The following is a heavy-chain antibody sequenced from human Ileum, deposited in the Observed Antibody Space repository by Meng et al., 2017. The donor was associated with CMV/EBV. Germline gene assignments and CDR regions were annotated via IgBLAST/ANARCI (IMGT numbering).Heavy chain of an antibody. Sequence: ASVKVSCKASGYTFSNYYMHWVRQAPGQGPEWMGVISPTGDDTSYGQKFQGRLTVTRDTSTSTLYMELSSLRSDDTAVYYCAKDQVSGWFSIDCWGQGTPVTVSS. J-gene: IGHJ4*02. CDR1: GYTFSNYY. V-gene: IGHV1-46*01. D-gene: IGHD6-19*01. CDR2: ISPTGDDT. CDR3: AKDQVSGWFSIDC.